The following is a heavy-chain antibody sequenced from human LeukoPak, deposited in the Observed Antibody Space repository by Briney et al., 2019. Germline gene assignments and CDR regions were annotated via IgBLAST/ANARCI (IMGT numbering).Heavy chain of an antibody. CDR3: ARESDFYGHYYYYYMDV. D-gene: IGHD2-21*02. Sequence: ASVKVSCKASGYTFTSYYMHWVRQAPGQGLEWMGIINPSGGSTSYAQKFQGRVTMTRDMSTSAVYMELSSLRSEDTAVYYCARESDFYGHYYYYYMDVWGKGTTVTISS. J-gene: IGHJ6*03. V-gene: IGHV1-46*01. CDR2: INPSGGST. CDR1: GYTFTSYY.